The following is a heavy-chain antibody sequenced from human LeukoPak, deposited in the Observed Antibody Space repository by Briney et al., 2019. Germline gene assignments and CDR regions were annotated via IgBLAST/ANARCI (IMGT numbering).Heavy chain of an antibody. V-gene: IGHV3-30*04. D-gene: IGHD3-3*01. CDR2: ISYDGSTK. CDR1: GFTFSSYT. CDR3: ARESRRFLEWFDY. J-gene: IGHJ4*02. Sequence: PGGSLRLSCAASGFTFSSYTMHWVRQAPGKGLEWVAVISYDGSTKYYADSMKGRFTISRDNSKNTLYLQMNSLRAEDTAVYYCARESRRFLEWFDYWGQGTLVTVSS.